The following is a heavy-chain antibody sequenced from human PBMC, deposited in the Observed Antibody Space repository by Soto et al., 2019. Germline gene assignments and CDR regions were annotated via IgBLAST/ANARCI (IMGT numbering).Heavy chain of an antibody. CDR1: GFTFSSYA. V-gene: IGHV4-31*02. J-gene: IGHJ6*02. D-gene: IGHD5-18*01. Sequence: LRLSCAASGFTFSSYAMSWVRQSPRRGLEWIGNIYYSGSTYYNPSLKSRLTISVDTSKNQFSLNLSSVTAADTAVYYCARDRLMATAGTARHYFGLDVWGQGTTVTVSS. CDR3: ARDRLMATAGTARHYFGLDV. CDR2: IYYSGST.